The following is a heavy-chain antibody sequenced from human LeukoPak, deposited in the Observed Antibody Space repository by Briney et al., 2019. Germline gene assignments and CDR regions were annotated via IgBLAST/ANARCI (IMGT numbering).Heavy chain of an antibody. CDR3: AKGHRRIVVVPADFPGD. Sequence: GGSLRLSCAASGFTFDDYAMHWVRDAPGKGLEWVSVISWNSGSIGYADSVKGRFTISRDNAKNSLYLQMNSLRAQDTALYYCAKGHRRIVVVPADFPGDWGQGTLVTVSS. D-gene: IGHD2-2*01. CDR2: ISWNSGSI. CDR1: GFTFDDYA. J-gene: IGHJ4*02. V-gene: IGHV3-9*01.